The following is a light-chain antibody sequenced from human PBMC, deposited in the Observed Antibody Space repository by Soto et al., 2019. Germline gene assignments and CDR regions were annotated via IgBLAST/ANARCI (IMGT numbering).Light chain of an antibody. CDR3: CSFAGRYTLG. V-gene: IGLV2-11*01. CDR1: SRDVGNYNY. CDR2: DVN. J-gene: IGLJ3*02. Sequence: SALTQPRSVSGSPGQSVTISCTGTSRDVGNYNYVSWYQQHPGKAPKVMIYDVNKRPSGVPDRFSGSKSGNTASLTISGLQADDEADYFCCSFAGRYTLGFGGGTKLTVL.